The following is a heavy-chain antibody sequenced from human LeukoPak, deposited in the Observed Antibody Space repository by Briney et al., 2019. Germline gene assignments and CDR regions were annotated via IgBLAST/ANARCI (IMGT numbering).Heavy chain of an antibody. D-gene: IGHD3-22*01. CDR2: VNHSGST. CDR3: ARAFNYDSSGYYRRVPGFQH. V-gene: IGHV4-34*01. J-gene: IGHJ1*01. Sequence: SETLSLTCTVSGGSISSYYWSWIRQPPGKGLEWIGEVNHSGSTNYNPSLKSRVTISVDTSKNQFSLKLSSVTAADTAVYYCARAFNYDSSGYYRRVPGFQHWGQGTLVTVSS. CDR1: GGSISSYY.